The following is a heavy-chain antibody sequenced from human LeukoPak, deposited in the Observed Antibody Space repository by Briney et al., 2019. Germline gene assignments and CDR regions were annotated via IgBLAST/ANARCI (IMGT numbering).Heavy chain of an antibody. CDR2: IYYSGST. Sequence: PSETLSLTCTVSGGSISSYFWSWIRQPPGKGLEWIGYIYYSGSTNYNPSLKSRATISLDTSKNQFSLKLSSVTAADTAVYYCARLDVVGLDFDYWGQGTLVTVSS. J-gene: IGHJ4*02. V-gene: IGHV4-59*08. D-gene: IGHD2-15*01. CDR1: GGSISSYF. CDR3: ARLDVVGLDFDY.